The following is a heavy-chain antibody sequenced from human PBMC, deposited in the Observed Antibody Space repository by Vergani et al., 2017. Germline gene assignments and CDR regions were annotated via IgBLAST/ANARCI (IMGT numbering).Heavy chain of an antibody. CDR2: ISWDGGST. D-gene: IGHD2-15*01. Sequence: VQLVESGGNVVQSGTSLRLSCAASGFSFGSYGMHWVRQAPGKSPEWVALISWDGGSTNYAGSVKGRFTVSRDNSKNSLFLQLNSLTIDDTALYFCAKELESAAYDYWGQGTLVTVSS. CDR3: AKELESAAYDY. CDR1: GFSFGSYG. V-gene: IGHV3-43*01. J-gene: IGHJ4*02.